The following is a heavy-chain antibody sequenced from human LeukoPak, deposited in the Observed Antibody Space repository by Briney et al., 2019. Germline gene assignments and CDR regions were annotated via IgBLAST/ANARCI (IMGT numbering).Heavy chain of an antibody. Sequence: KASETLSLTCAVYGGSFTGYYWSWIRQPPGEGLEWIGEINHRGSTNYNPSLKSRVTISVDTSKNQFSLKLSSVTAADTAVYFCARGYYYDGFDYWGQGTLVTVSS. D-gene: IGHD3-22*01. CDR3: ARGYYYDGFDY. CDR1: GGSFTGYY. J-gene: IGHJ4*02. CDR2: INHRGST. V-gene: IGHV4-34*01.